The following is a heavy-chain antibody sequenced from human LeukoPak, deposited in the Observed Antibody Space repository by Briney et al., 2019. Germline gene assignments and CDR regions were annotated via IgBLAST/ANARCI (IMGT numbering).Heavy chain of an antibody. V-gene: IGHV3-48*02. CDR2: ISSSSSTI. CDR3: ARGGYYDSSGRNWFDP. J-gene: IGHJ5*02. Sequence: GGSLRLSCAASGFTFSSYRMNWVRQAPGKGLEWVSYISSSSSTIYYADSVKGRFTISRDNAKNSLYLQMNSLRDEDTAVYYCARGGYYDSSGRNWFDPWGQGTLVTVSS. CDR1: GFTFSSYR. D-gene: IGHD3-22*01.